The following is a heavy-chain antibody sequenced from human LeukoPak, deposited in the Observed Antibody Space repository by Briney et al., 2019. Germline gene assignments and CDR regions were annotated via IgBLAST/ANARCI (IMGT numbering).Heavy chain of an antibody. J-gene: IGHJ4*02. D-gene: IGHD2-21*01. CDR1: GGSISSGAYY. V-gene: IGHV4-31*03. CDR2: IYYSGST. CDR3: ARIDFVDYYFDY. Sequence: SQTLSLTCTVYGGSISSGAYYWSWIRQHPGKGLEWIGYIYYSGSTYYNPSLKSRVTISVDTSKNQFSLKLSSVTAADTAVYYCARIDFVDYYFDYWGRGTLVTVSS.